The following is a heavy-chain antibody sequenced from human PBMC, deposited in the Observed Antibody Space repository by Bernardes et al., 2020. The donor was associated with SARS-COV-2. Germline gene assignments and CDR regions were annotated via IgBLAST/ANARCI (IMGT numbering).Heavy chain of an antibody. CDR3: AKAAAAAGTSFFDY. D-gene: IGHD6-13*01. V-gene: IGHV3-9*01. Sequence: GGSLRLSCAASGFTFDDYAMHWVRQAPGRGLEWVSGISWNSGTIGYADSVKGRFTISRDNAKNSLYLQMNSLRAEDTAFYYCAKAAAAAGTSFFDYWGQGTLVTVSS. CDR1: GFTFDDYA. CDR2: ISWNSGTI. J-gene: IGHJ4*02.